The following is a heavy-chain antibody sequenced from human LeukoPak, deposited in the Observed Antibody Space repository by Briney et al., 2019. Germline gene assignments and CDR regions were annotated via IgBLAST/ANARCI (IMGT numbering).Heavy chain of an antibody. CDR2: ISAYNGNT. CDR3: ARDLGFPYCSGGSCYSARRFDY. V-gene: IGHV1-18*01. CDR1: GYTFTSYG. J-gene: IGHJ4*02. D-gene: IGHD2-15*01. Sequence: ASVKVSCKASGYTFTSYGISWVRQAPGQGLEWMGWISAYNGNTNYAQKLQGRVTMTTDTSTSTAYMELRSLRSDDTAVYYCARDLGFPYCSGGSCYSARRFDYWGQGTLVTVSS.